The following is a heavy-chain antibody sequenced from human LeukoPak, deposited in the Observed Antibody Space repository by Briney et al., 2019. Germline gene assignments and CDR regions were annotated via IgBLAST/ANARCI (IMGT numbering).Heavy chain of an antibody. D-gene: IGHD5-12*01. V-gene: IGHV3-21*01. CDR1: GFTFSSYS. Sequence: GGSLRLSCAASGFTFSSYSMNWVRQAPGKGLEWVSSISSSSSYIYYADPVKGRFTIFRDNAKNSLYLQMNSMIAEAATVYYYAREYVDIVATITDYYFDYWGQGTLVTVSS. CDR3: AREYVDIVATITDYYFDY. J-gene: IGHJ4*02. CDR2: ISSSSSYI.